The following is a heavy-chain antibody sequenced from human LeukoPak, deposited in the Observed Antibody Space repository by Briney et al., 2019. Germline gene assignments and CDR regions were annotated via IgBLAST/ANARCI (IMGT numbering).Heavy chain of an antibody. D-gene: IGHD6-13*01. CDR3: AGELQQLAYFDY. Sequence: PGGSLRLSCAASGFTFSSYSMNWVRQAPGKGLEWVSSISSSSSYIYYADSVKGRFTISRDNAKNSLYLQMNSLRAEDTAVYYCAGELQQLAYFDYWGQGTLVTVSS. J-gene: IGHJ4*02. CDR2: ISSSSSYI. V-gene: IGHV3-21*01. CDR1: GFTFSSYS.